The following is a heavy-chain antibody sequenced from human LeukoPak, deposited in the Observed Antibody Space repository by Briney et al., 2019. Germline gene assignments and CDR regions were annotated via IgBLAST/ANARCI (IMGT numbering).Heavy chain of an antibody. V-gene: IGHV3-33*01. D-gene: IGHD3-10*01. Sequence: GGSLRLSCAASGFTFSSYGMHWVRQAPGKGLEWVAVIWYDGSNKYYADSVKGRFSISRDNAKNTLYLQMSSLRAEDTAVYYCARDRGPRTGFMVREAYDYWGQGTLVTVSS. CDR3: ARDRGPRTGFMVREAYDY. CDR2: IWYDGSNK. J-gene: IGHJ4*02. CDR1: GFTFSSYG.